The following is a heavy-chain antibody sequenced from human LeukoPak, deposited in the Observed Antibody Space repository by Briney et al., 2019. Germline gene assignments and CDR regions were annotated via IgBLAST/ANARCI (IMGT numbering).Heavy chain of an antibody. Sequence: PGGSLRLSCAASGFTFSSYAMHWVRQAPGKGLEWVAVISYDGSNKYYADSVKGRFTISRDNSKNTLYLQMNSLRAEDTAVYYCAKTLVGATETFDYWGQGTLVTVSS. CDR1: GFTFSSYA. J-gene: IGHJ4*02. CDR3: AKTLVGATETFDY. D-gene: IGHD1-26*01. CDR2: ISYDGSNK. V-gene: IGHV3-30*04.